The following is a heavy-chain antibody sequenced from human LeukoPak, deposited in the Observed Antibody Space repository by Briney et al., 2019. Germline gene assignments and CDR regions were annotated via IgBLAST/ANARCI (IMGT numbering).Heavy chain of an antibody. CDR1: GFTFSHYG. D-gene: IGHD3-9*01. Sequence: SGRSLRLSCEASGFTFSHYGIHWVRQTPGKGLEWVAAISSDGVEKHYADSVKGRFTVSRDNSKSTLYLQMNSLRAEDTAVYYCAREGHYDILTGYSPVEYYFYYMDVWGKGTTVTVSS. V-gene: IGHV3-30*04. CDR3: AREGHYDILTGYSPVEYYFYYMDV. CDR2: ISSDGVEK. J-gene: IGHJ6*03.